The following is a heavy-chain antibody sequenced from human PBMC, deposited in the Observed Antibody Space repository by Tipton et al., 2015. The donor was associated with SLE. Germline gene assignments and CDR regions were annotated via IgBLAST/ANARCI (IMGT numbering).Heavy chain of an antibody. CDR3: ARFHVKSYYEFDC. CDR1: GGSSSHYY. CDR2: INYSGIT. J-gene: IGHJ4*02. Sequence: TLSLTCAVYGGSSSHYYWTWIRQPPGKGLEWIGEINYSGITNYNPSLKSRVTISADTSNNHFSLRLTSVTAADTAVYYCARFHVKSYYEFDCWGQGTLVTVSS. D-gene: IGHD3-10*01. V-gene: IGHV4-34*01.